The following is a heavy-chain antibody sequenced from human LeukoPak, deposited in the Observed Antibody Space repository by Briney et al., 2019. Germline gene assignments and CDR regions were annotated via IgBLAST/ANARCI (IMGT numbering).Heavy chain of an antibody. CDR1: GGSISINY. CDR3: ARGLYYYDSSGYPPRYYYYYYMDA. V-gene: IGHV4-59*01. Sequence: SETLSLTCTVSGGSISINYWSWIRQPPGKGLEWIGYIYYIGSANYNPSLKSRVTISVDTSKNQFSLKLSSVTAADTAVYYCARGLYYYDSSGYPPRYYYYYYMDARGKGTTVTVSS. J-gene: IGHJ6*03. D-gene: IGHD3-22*01. CDR2: IYYIGSA.